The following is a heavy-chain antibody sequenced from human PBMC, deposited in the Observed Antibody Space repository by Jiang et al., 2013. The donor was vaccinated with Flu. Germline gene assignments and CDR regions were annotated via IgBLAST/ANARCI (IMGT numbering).Heavy chain of an antibody. CDR1: GDSISSYGFY. CDR3: AADHFDSNGSYYDS. CDR2: IYYSGSV. D-gene: IGHD3-22*01. J-gene: IGHJ1*01. V-gene: IGHV4-31*03. Sequence: GSGLVKPSQTLSLICTVSGDSISSYGFYWNWVRQHPGKGLEWIGYIYYSGSVYYNPSLKNRLTISMDTSKNQFSLRLTSVTAADTAMYYCAADHFDSNGSYYDSWGQG.